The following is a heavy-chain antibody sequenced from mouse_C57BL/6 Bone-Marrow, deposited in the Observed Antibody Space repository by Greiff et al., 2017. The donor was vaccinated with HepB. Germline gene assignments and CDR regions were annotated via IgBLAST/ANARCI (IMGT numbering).Heavy chain of an antibody. Sequence: QVQLQQPGAELVMPGASVKLSCKASGYTFTSYWMHWVKQRPGQGLEWIGEIDPSDSYTNYNQKFKGKSTLTVDKSSSTAYMQLSSLTSEDSAVYYCARWDYGSSFAYWGQGTLVNVSA. J-gene: IGHJ3*01. V-gene: IGHV1-69*01. D-gene: IGHD1-1*01. CDR3: ARWDYGSSFAY. CDR1: GYTFTSYW. CDR2: IDPSDSYT.